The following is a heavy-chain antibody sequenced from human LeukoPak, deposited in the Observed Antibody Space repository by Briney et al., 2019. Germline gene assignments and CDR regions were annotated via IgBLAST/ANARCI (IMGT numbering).Heavy chain of an antibody. D-gene: IGHD3-22*01. CDR2: IYYSGST. J-gene: IGHJ4*02. CDR1: SGSISSYY. CDR3: ARTGPDYYDSSGYYDY. Sequence: PSETLSLTCTVSSGSISSYYWSWIRQPPGKGLEWIGYIYYSGSTNYNLSLKSRVTISVDTSKNQFSLKLSSVTAADTAVYYCARTGPDYYDSSGYYDYWGQGTLVTVSS. V-gene: IGHV4-59*01.